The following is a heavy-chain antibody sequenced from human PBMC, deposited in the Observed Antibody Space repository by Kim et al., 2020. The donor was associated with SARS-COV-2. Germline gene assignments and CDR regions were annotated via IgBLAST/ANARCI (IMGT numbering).Heavy chain of an antibody. J-gene: IGHJ6*02. CDR2: ISYDGSNK. D-gene: IGHD6-6*01. CDR1: GFTFSSYA. CDR3: ARDWFLRLSIAAHRTPYGMDV. Sequence: GGSLRLSCAASGFTFSSYAMHWVRQAPGKGLEWVAVISYDGSNKYYADSVKGRFTISRDNSKNTLYLQMNSLRAEDTAVYYCARDWFLRLSIAAHRTPYGMDVWGQGTTVTVSS. V-gene: IGHV3-30-3*01.